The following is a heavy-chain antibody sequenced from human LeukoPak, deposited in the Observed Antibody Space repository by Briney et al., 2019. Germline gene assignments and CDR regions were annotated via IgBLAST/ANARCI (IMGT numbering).Heavy chain of an antibody. CDR1: WGSVSSNSAA. CDR2: TYYRCKRYN. V-gene: IGHV6-1*01. J-gene: IGHJ5*02. D-gene: IGHD6-13*01. Sequence: SQALSLPSSIAWGSVSSNSAAWNWIRPSPSRGLEWLGMTYYRCKRYNDYAVSGKGRITINPDTSKNQFSLQLNSVAPEDTAVYYCARVDSSSWYTNWFDPWGQGTLVTVSS. CDR3: ARVDSSSWYTNWFDP.